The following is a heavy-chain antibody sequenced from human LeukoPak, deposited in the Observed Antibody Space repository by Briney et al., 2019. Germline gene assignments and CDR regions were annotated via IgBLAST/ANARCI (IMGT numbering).Heavy chain of an antibody. CDR3: AKNRRVATTRTDY. V-gene: IGHV3-23*01. CDR1: GFTFTSYA. J-gene: IGHJ4*02. D-gene: IGHD5-12*01. CDR2: ISGSGGST. Sequence: GGSLRLSCAASGFTFTSYAMSWVRQAPGKGLEWVSAISGSGGSTYYADSVKGRFTISRDNSKNTLYLQMHSLRAEDTTVYYCAKNRRVATTRTDYWGQGTLVAVSS.